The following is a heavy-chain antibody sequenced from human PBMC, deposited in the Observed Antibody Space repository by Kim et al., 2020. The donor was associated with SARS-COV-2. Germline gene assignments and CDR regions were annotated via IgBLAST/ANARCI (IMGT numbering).Heavy chain of an antibody. V-gene: IGHV3-33*05. CDR1: GFTFSSYG. J-gene: IGHJ4*02. CDR3: ARDAPADYYDSSGYPDFDY. D-gene: IGHD3-22*01. Sequence: GGSLRLSCAASGFTFSSYGMHWVRQAPGKGLEWVAVISYDGSNKYYADSVKGRFTISRDNSKNTLYLQMNSLRAEDTAVYYCARDAPADYYDSSGYPDFDYWGQGTLVTVSS. CDR2: ISYDGSNK.